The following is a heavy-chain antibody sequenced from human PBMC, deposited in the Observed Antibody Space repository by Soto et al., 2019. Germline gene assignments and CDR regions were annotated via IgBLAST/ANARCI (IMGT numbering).Heavy chain of an antibody. CDR1: GFTFSSYA. J-gene: IGHJ4*02. CDR2: ISPDGGNT. Sequence: EVQLVESGGGLVQPGGSLRLSCAASGFTFSSYAMHWVRQAPGKGLEFVSAISPDGGNTYYANSVKGRFTISRDNSKRTLYLQMGSLRAEDLAIYYCARGQTWAHFDDWGQGILVTVSS. V-gene: IGHV3-64*01. D-gene: IGHD1-26*01. CDR3: ARGQTWAHFDD.